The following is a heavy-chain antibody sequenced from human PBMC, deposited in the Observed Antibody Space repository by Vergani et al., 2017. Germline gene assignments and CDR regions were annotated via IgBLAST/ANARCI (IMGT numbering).Heavy chain of an antibody. CDR2: IYPADSDT. CDR1: EYSFCNYW. V-gene: IGHV5-51*01. J-gene: IGHJ4*02. D-gene: IGHD3-16*01. CDR3: ARHTSYADS. Sequence: EEERGEVGEEKRKPGESLKISCKGSEYSFCNYWIGWVRQMPGKGLEWMGIIYPADSDTRYSPSFQGQVTISADKSISTAFLQWNSLKASDTALYYCARHTSYADSWGQGTLVTVSS.